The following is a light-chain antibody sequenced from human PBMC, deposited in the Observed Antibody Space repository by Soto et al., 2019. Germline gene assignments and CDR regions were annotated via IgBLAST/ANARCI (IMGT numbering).Light chain of an antibody. V-gene: IGKV3-20*01. CDR2: GAS. Sequence: DIVLTQSPGTLSLSPGERATLSCRASQSVSGIYLAWYQQKPGQAPRLLIYGASLRATGIPDRFSGSGSGTDFTLTISRLEPEDFAVYSCQQYSNSPVTFGGGTKVEVK. CDR3: QQYSNSPVT. J-gene: IGKJ4*01. CDR1: QSVSGIY.